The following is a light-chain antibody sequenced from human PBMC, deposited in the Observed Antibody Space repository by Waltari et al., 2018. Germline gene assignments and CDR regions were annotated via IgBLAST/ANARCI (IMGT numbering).Light chain of an antibody. Sequence: SYELTQPPSVSVSPGQTASITCSGDKLEDKFVCWYQQKPGQSPVMVIYQDTRRPSEIPERFSGSSSGNTATLTISGTQAVDEADYYCQAWDSRTYVVFGGGTKLTAL. CDR1: KLEDKF. J-gene: IGLJ2*01. CDR2: QDT. CDR3: QAWDSRTYVV. V-gene: IGLV3-1*01.